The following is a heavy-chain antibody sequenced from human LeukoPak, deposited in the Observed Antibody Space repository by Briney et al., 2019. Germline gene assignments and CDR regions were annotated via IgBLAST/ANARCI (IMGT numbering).Heavy chain of an antibody. D-gene: IGHD3-22*01. CDR1: GFTFSNYG. V-gene: IGHV3-30*02. CDR3: ARDKRSIYYDVPAFDY. Sequence: GGSLRLSCAASGFTFSNYGMHWVRQTPGKGLEWVAIIRYDGSNKYYADSVKGRFTISRDDSKNTLYLQVNSLRAEDTAVYYCARDKRSIYYDVPAFDYWGQGTLVTVSS. CDR2: IRYDGSNK. J-gene: IGHJ4*02.